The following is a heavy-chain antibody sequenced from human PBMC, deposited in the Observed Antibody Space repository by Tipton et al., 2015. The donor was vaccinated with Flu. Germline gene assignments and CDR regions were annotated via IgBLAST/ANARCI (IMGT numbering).Heavy chain of an antibody. CDR2: INHSGST. CDR3: ARHTGDSVRGVVDY. D-gene: IGHD3-10*02. Sequence: LRLSCAVYGGSFSGYYWTWIRQPPGKGLEWIGEINHSGSTNYNVSLKSRVTILVDTSKNQFSLKLNSVTAADTAVYYCARHTGDSVRGVVDYWGQGTLVTVSS. J-gene: IGHJ4*02. CDR1: GGSFSGYY. V-gene: IGHV4-34*01.